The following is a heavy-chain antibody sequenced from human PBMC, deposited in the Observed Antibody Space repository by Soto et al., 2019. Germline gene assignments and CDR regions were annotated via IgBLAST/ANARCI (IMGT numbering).Heavy chain of an antibody. V-gene: IGHV1-69*04. CDR1: GGTFSSYT. CDR2: IIPILGIA. J-gene: IGHJ5*02. CDR3: AKEGYCSSTSCYAVRFYNNWFDP. D-gene: IGHD2-2*01. Sequence: SVKVSCKASGGTFSSYTISWVRQAPGQGLEWMGRIIPILGIANYAQKFQGRVTITADKSTSTAYMELSSLRSEDTAVYYCAKEGYCSSTSCYAVRFYNNWFDPWGQGTLVTVS.